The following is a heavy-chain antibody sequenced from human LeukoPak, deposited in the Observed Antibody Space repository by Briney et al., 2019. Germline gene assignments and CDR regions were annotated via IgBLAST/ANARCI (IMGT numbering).Heavy chain of an antibody. V-gene: IGHV4-59*01. CDR3: AKGLVSYYFDY. CDR2: IYYSGTT. J-gene: IGHJ4*02. D-gene: IGHD6-19*01. CDR1: GGSISAYY. Sequence: PSETLSLTRTVSGGSISAYYWSWIRQPPGKGLEWIGYIYYSGTTNYNPSLKSRVTISIDTSKNQFSLKLSSVTAADTAVYYCAKGLVSYYFDYWGQGTLVTVSS.